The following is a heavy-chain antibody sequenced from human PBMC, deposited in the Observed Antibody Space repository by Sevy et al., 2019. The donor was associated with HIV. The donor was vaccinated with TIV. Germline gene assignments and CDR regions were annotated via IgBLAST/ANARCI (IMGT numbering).Heavy chain of an antibody. CDR2: IYPDDSVI. CDR1: GYRFTSYW. V-gene: IGHV5-51*01. D-gene: IGHD3-22*01. Sequence: GESLKISCKGSGYRFTSYWIAWVRQVPGKGLEWMGIIYPDDSVIRYSPSLQGQVTISVDKSISTAYLQWSSLKASDTAMYFCARRVYDSTGYPQYYFDYWGQGALVTVSS. J-gene: IGHJ4*02. CDR3: ARRVYDSTGYPQYYFDY.